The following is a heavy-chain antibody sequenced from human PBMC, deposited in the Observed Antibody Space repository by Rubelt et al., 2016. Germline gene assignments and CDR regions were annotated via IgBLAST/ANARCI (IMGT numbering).Heavy chain of an antibody. J-gene: IGHJ4*02. CDR2: INAGNGNT. CDR1: GYTFTSYA. V-gene: IGHV1-3*01. D-gene: IGHD3-22*01. Sequence: QVQLVQSGAEVKKPGASVKVSCKASGYTFTSYAMHWVRQAPGQRLEWMGWINAGNGNTKYSQKFQGRVTITRDTSASTAYMELGSLRSEDTAGYYCARYYYDSSGYVYFDYWGQGTLVTVSS. CDR3: ARYYYDSSGYVYFDY.